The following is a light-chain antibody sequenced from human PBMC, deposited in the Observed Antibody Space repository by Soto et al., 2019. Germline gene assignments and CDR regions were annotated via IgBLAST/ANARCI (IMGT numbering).Light chain of an antibody. CDR1: SSDIGRYNY. CDR3: SSYISSTNSYV. J-gene: IGLJ1*01. Sequence: QSALTQPASVSGSPGQSITISCTGTSSDIGRYNYVSWYQHHPGRAPKLMIYDVSNRPSGVSNRFSGSKSGNTASLTISGLQAEDEADYYCSSYISSTNSYVFGTGTKLTVL. V-gene: IGLV2-14*03. CDR2: DVS.